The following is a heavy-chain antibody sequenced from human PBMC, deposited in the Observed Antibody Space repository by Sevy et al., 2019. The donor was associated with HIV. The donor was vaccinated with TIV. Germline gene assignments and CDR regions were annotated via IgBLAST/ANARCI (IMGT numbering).Heavy chain of an antibody. D-gene: IGHD3-22*01. CDR3: AKDLDYYDSSGYSAFDI. CDR1: GFTFSSYA. J-gene: IGHJ3*02. Sequence: GGSLRLSCAASGFTFSSYAMSWVRQAPGKGLEWVSAISGSGGSTYYADSVKGRFTISRDNSKNTLYLQMNSLRAGDTAVYYCAKDLDYYDSSGYSAFDIWGQGTMVTVSS. V-gene: IGHV3-23*01. CDR2: ISGSGGST.